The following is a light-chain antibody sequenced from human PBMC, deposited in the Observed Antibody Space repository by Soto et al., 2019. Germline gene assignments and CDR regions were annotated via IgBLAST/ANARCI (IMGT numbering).Light chain of an antibody. CDR2: WAS. CDR3: QQYYSSPTWT. V-gene: IGKV4-1*01. Sequence: DIVMTQSPDSLAVSLGERATINCKSSQSIFYSSNNKNYLAWSQQRPGQPPRLLIYWASTRESGVPDRFSGSGSGTDFALTISSLQAEDVAVYYCQQYYSSPTWTFGQGTKVEIK. CDR1: QSIFYSSNNKNY. J-gene: IGKJ1*01.